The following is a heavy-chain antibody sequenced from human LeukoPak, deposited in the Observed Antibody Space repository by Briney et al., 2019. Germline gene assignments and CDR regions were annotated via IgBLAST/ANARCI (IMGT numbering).Heavy chain of an antibody. D-gene: IGHD3-9*01. V-gene: IGHV4-39*01. CDR3: ARYNYDILTGYERMDV. Sequence: SETLSLTCTVSGGSISSSSYSWGWIRQPPGKGLEWIGSIYHSGSTYYGPSLKIRVTISVDTSKNQFSLRLSSVIAADTAVYYCARYNYDILTGYERMDVWGQGTTVTVSS. CDR1: GGSISSSSYS. J-gene: IGHJ6*02. CDR2: IYHSGST.